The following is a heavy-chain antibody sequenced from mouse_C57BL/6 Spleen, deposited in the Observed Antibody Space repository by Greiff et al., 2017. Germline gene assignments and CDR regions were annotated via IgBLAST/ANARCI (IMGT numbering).Heavy chain of an antibody. CDR3: ALLATFDYFDY. CDR1: GYSITSGYY. D-gene: IGHD1-1*01. V-gene: IGHV3-6*01. CDR2: ISYDGSN. J-gene: IGHJ2*01. Sequence: EVQLQQSGPGLVKPSQSLSLTCSVTGYSITSGYYWNWIRQFPGNKLEWMGYISYDGSNNYNPSLKNRISITRDTSKNQFFLKLNSVTTEDTATYYCALLATFDYFDYWGQGTTLTVSS.